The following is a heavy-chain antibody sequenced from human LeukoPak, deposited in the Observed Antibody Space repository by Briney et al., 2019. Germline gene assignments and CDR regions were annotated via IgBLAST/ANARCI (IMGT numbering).Heavy chain of an antibody. V-gene: IGHV1-2*02. Sequence: ASVKVSCKASGYTFTGYYMHWVRQAPGQGLEWMGWINPNSGGTNYAQKFQGRVTMTRDTSISTAYMELGRLRSDDTAVYYCARGGYSSSSGYYYYMDVWGKVTTVTVSS. D-gene: IGHD6-6*01. CDR3: ARGGYSSSSGYYYYMDV. CDR1: GYTFTGYY. J-gene: IGHJ6*03. CDR2: INPNSGGT.